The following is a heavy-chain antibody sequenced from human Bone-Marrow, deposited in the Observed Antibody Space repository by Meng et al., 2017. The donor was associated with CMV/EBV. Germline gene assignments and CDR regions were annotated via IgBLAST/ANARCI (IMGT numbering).Heavy chain of an antibody. V-gene: IGHV6-1*01. CDR2: TYYRSKWYN. J-gene: IGHJ6*02. Sequence: SQTLSLTCAISGDSVSSNSAAWNWIRQSPSRGLEWLGRTYYRSKWYNDYAVSVKSRITINPDTSKNQFSLKLSSVTAADTTVYYCACSTSGYYYGMDVWGQGTTVTVSS. CDR3: ACSTSGYYYGMDV. D-gene: IGHD2-2*01. CDR1: GDSVSSNSAA.